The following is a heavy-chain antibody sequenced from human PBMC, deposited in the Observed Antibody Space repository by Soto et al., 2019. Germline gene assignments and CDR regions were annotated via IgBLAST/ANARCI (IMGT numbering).Heavy chain of an antibody. CDR1: GFTFSRFW. D-gene: IGHD1-7*01. Sequence: LRLSCAASGFTFSRFWMYWVRQAPGKGLVWVSRINSDGSNTGYADSVKGRFTISRDNAKNTLDLQMNSLTADDTAVYYCARVNNWNYPVDYWGQGTLVTVSS. CDR2: INSDGSNT. J-gene: IGHJ4*02. V-gene: IGHV3-74*01. CDR3: ARVNNWNYPVDY.